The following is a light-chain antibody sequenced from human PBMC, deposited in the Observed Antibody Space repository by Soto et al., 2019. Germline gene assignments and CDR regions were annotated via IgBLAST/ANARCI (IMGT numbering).Light chain of an antibody. V-gene: IGKV3-15*01. J-gene: IGKJ4*01. Sequence: EIVMTQSAATLPVSPGERASLSCRASQSVSSNLAWYQQKPGQAPRLLIYGASTRATGIPARFSGSGSGTEFTLTISSLQSADFAVYYCQQYNNWPLAFGGGTKVDI. CDR3: QQYNNWPLA. CDR2: GAS. CDR1: QSVSSN.